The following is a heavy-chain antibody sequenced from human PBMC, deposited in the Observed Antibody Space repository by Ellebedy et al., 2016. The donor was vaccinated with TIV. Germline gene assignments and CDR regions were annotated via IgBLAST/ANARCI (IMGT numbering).Heavy chain of an antibody. V-gene: IGHV1-18*04. J-gene: IGHJ4*02. Sequence: ASVKVSXXASGYTFTSYGISWVRQAPGQGLEWMGWISAYNGNTNYAQKLQGRVTMTTDTSTSTAYMELRSLRSEDAAVYYCAKEGSSGVDYWGQGTLVTVSS. D-gene: IGHD3-22*01. CDR1: GYTFTSYG. CDR2: ISAYNGNT. CDR3: AKEGSSGVDY.